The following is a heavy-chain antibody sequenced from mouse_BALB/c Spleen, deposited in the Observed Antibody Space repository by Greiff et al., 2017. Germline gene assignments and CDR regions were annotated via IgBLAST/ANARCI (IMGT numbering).Heavy chain of an antibody. V-gene: IGHV1-14*01. CDR2: INPYNDGT. CDR3: ARSKYYYGSSNYYAMDY. D-gene: IGHD1-1*01. CDR1: GYTFTSYV. J-gene: IGHJ4*01. Sequence: VQLQQSGPELVKPGASVKMSCKASGYTFTSYVMHWVKQKPGQGLEWIGYINPYNDGTKYNEKFKGKATLTSDKSSSTAYMELSSLTSEDSAVYYCARSKYYYGSSNYYAMDYWGQGTSVTVSS.